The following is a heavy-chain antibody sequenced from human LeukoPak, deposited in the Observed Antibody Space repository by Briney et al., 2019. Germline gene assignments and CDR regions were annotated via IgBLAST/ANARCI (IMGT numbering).Heavy chain of an antibody. CDR2: INGNDGST. CDR1: GYTFDNFY. Sequence: ASVKVSCKASGYTFDNFYIHWVRQAPGQGPEWMGWINGNDGSTQYAQKFQGRVTMTRVTAISTVYMDLSGPRPDDTAIYYCARDEGSTYNQLDYWGQGTLVTVSS. D-gene: IGHD1-14*01. V-gene: IGHV1-2*02. J-gene: IGHJ4*02. CDR3: ARDEGSTYNQLDY.